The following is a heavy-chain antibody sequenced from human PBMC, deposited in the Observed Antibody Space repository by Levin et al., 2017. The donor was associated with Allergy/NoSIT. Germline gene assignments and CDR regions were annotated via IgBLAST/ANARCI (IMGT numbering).Heavy chain of an antibody. CDR2: IYWNDDK. D-gene: IGHD3-3*01. CDR3: AHTPQLIFGVVIIPVCYFDY. V-gene: IGHV2-5*01. J-gene: IGHJ4*02. Sequence: SGPTLVKPTQTLTLTCTFSGFSLSPSGVGVGWIRPPPGKALEWLALIYWNDDKRYSPSLKSRLTITKDTSKNQVVLTMTNMDPVDTATYYCAHTPQLIFGVVIIPVCYFDYWGQGTLVTVSS. CDR1: GFSLSPSGVG.